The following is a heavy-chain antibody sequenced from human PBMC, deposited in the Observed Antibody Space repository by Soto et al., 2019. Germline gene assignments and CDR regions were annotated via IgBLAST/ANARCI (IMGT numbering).Heavy chain of an antibody. J-gene: IGHJ6*03. CDR2: ISWNSGSI. CDR3: AKGAGGNPYYYYMDV. Sequence: EVQLVESGGGLVQPGRSLRLSCAASGFTFDDYAMHRVRQAPGKGLEWVSGISWNSGSIGYADSVKGRFTISIDNAKNSLYLQRNSLRAEDTAWYYCAKGAGGNPYYYYMDVWGKGTTVTVSS. V-gene: IGHV3-9*01. CDR1: GFTFDDYA. D-gene: IGHD3-16*01.